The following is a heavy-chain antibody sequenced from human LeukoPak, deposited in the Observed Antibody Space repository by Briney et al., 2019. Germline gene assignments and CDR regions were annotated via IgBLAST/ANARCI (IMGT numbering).Heavy chain of an antibody. CDR3: ARELTYSDF. CDR1: GFIFRDYW. V-gene: IGHV3-21*01. CDR2: ISRSSNYI. J-gene: IGHJ4*02. D-gene: IGHD4-11*01. Sequence: GGSLRLSCAGSGFIFRDYWLTWVRQAPGKGLEWVSSISRSSNYIYYADSVKGRFTISRDNAKNSLFLQMNSLRAEDTAVYYCARELTYSDFWGQGTLVTVSS.